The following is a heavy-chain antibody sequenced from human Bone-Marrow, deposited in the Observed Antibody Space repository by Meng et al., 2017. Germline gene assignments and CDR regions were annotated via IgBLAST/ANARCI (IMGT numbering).Heavy chain of an antibody. CDR1: GYTFTSYG. CDR2: ISAYNGNT. Sequence: ASVKVSCKASGYTFTSYGISWVRQAPGQGLEWMGWISAYNGNTNYAQKFQGRVTMTRDTSISTAYMELSRLRSDDTAVYYCARDRQTKYYYDSSDDAFDIWGQGTMVTVSS. D-gene: IGHD3-22*01. CDR3: ARDRQTKYYYDSSDDAFDI. V-gene: IGHV1-18*01. J-gene: IGHJ3*02.